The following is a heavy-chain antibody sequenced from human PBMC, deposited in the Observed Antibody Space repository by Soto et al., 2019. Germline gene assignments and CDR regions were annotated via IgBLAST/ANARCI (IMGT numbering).Heavy chain of an antibody. J-gene: IGHJ6*02. Sequence: QVQLVQSGAEVKKPGSSVKVSCKASGGTFSSYAISWVRQAPGQGLEWMGGIIPIFGTANYAQKFQGRVTITADESTSTAYMELSSLRSEDTAVYYCARYPSQQLVDGDYYYGMDVWGQGTTVTVSS. V-gene: IGHV1-69*01. CDR3: ARYPSQQLVDGDYYYGMDV. D-gene: IGHD6-13*01. CDR2: IIPIFGTA. CDR1: GGTFSSYA.